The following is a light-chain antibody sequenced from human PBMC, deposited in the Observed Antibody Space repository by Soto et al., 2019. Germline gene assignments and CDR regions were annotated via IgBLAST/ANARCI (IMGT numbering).Light chain of an antibody. V-gene: IGLV2-14*01. CDR3: CSYTTSTTYV. CDR2: GVR. J-gene: IGLJ1*01. Sequence: QSVLPQPASVSGSPGQSITVSCSGSRGGVGGYSSVSWYPHRPGTAPKLVIYGVRNRPSGVSDRFSGSQSANTASLTISGLRAEDEADYYCCSYTTSTTYVFGTGTKLTVL. CDR1: RGGVGGYSS.